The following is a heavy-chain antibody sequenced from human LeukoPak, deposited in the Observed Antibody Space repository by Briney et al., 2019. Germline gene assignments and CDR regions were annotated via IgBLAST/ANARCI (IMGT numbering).Heavy chain of an antibody. CDR3: AKGAFGVADSAFDY. CDR2: ISGSGGST. J-gene: IGHJ4*02. V-gene: IGHV3-23*01. Sequence: PGGSLRLSCAASGFTFSSYAMSWVRQAPGKGLEWVSAISGSGGSTYYADSVKGRFTISRDTSKNTLYLQMKSLRAKDTAVYYCAKGAFGVADSAFDYWGQGTLVTVSS. D-gene: IGHD3-3*01. CDR1: GFTFSSYA.